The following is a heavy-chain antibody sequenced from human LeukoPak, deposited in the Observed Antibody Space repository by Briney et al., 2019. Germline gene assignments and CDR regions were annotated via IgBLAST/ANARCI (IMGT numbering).Heavy chain of an antibody. D-gene: IGHD3-9*01. Sequence: ASETLSLTCTVSGGSVSSTEFYWGWIRQPPGKGLQWIGNIYYTGSTYYNPSPNSRVTKSVDTSQNQFSLKMTSVAAADTAVYYCARLSKGRYFDYIFDYWGQGTLVTVSS. CDR2: IYYTGST. J-gene: IGHJ4*02. CDR1: GGSVSSTEFY. CDR3: ARLSKGRYFDYIFDY. V-gene: IGHV4-39*01.